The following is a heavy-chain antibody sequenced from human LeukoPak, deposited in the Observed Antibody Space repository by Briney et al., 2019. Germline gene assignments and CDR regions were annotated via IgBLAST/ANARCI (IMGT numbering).Heavy chain of an antibody. CDR2: VRNDGSGE. Sequence: GGSLRLSCATSGFTFSDSGMHWVRKAPGKGLEWVAYVRNDGSGETYVDSVKGRFTISRDNSKNTLYLEMNSLRVEDTAVYYCAKVSDWGQGTLVTVSS. CDR3: AKVSD. CDR1: GFTFSDSG. J-gene: IGHJ4*02. V-gene: IGHV3-30*02.